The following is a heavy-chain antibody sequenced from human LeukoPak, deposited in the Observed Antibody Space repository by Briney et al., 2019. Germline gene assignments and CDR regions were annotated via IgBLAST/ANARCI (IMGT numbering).Heavy chain of an antibody. J-gene: IGHJ4*02. V-gene: IGHV1-69*05. Sequence: SVKVSCKASGGTFSSYAISWVRQAPGQGLEWMGGIIPIFGTANYAQKFQARVTITTDESTSTAYMELSSLRSEDTAVYYCARDLVTIFGVVIIPFDYWGQGTLVTVSS. D-gene: IGHD3-3*01. CDR1: GGTFSSYA. CDR2: IIPIFGTA. CDR3: ARDLVTIFGVVIIPFDY.